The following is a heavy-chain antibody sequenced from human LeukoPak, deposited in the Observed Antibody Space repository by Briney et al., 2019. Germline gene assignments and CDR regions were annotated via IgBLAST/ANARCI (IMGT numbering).Heavy chain of an antibody. D-gene: IGHD4-17*01. CDR1: GFAFSSYA. Sequence: GGTLRLSCAASGFAFSSYAMSWVRHAPGTGLELVSTLTSGGRIYYADSVKGRFTTARDNTRNTLHLQMNRLRVEDTAIYYCAKDRDYSDRLFEYWGLGTLVSVS. CDR3: AKDRDYSDRLFEY. J-gene: IGHJ4*02. V-gene: IGHV3-23*01. CDR2: LTSGGRI.